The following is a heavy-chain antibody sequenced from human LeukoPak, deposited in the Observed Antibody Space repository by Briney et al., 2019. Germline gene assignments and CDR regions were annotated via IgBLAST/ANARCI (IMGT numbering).Heavy chain of an antibody. CDR1: GGTFSSYA. V-gene: IGHV1-69*04. CDR2: IIPILGIA. Sequence: ASVKVSCKASGGTFSSYAISWVRQAPGQGLEWMGRIIPILGIANYAQKFQGRVTITADKSTSTAYMELSSLRSEDTAVYYCARDARYCSSISCSSFDPWGQGTLVTVSS. CDR3: ARDARYCSSISCSSFDP. J-gene: IGHJ5*02. D-gene: IGHD2-2*01.